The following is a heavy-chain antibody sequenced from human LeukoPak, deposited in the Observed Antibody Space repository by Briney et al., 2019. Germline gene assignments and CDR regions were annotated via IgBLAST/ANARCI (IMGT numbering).Heavy chain of an antibody. CDR3: ARYYGSGSYYSPTFFHYYMDV. V-gene: IGHV1-69*05. CDR2: IIPIFGTA. Sequence: SVKVSCKASGGTFSSYAISWVRQAPGQGLEWMGGIIPIFGTANYAQKFQGRVTMTRNTSISTAYMELSSLRSEDTAVYYCARYYGSGSYYSPTFFHYYMDVWGKGTTVTISS. J-gene: IGHJ6*03. D-gene: IGHD3-10*01. CDR1: GGTFSSYA.